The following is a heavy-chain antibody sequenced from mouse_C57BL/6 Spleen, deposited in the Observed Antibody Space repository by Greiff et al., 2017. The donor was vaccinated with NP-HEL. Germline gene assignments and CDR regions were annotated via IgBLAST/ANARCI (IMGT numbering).Heavy chain of an antibody. CDR3: ARRGPYYCSSWYYCDY. V-gene: IGHV1-47*01. CDR1: GYTFTTYP. CDR2: FHPYNDDT. D-gene: IGHD1-1*01. J-gene: IGHJ2*01. Sequence: VQRVESGAELVKPGASVKMSCKASGYTFTTYPIEWMKQNHGKSLEWIGNFHPYNDDTKYNEKFKGKATLTVEKSSSTVYLELSRLTSDDSAVYYCARRGPYYCSSWYYCDYWGQGTTLTDSS.